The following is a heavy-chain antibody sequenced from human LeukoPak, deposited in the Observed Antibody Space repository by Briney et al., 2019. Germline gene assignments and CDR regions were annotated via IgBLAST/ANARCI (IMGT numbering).Heavy chain of an antibody. CDR3: ATIRYSYGYIY. CDR1: GGSISSYY. J-gene: IGHJ4*02. V-gene: IGHV4-34*01. CDR2: INHSGST. Sequence: PSETLSLTCTVSGGSISSYYWSWIRQPPGKGLEWIGEINHSGSTNYNPSLKSRVTISVDTSKNQFSLKLSSVTAADTAVYYCATIRYSYGYIYWGQGTLVTVSS. D-gene: IGHD5-18*01.